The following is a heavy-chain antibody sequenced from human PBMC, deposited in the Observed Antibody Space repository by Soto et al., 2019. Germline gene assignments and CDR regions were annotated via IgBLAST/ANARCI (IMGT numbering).Heavy chain of an antibody. J-gene: IGHJ4*02. CDR1: GFAFTHYR. CDR3: ARAGDWNYVQDF. D-gene: IGHD1-7*01. V-gene: IGHV3-74*01. CDR2: INSDGSNI. Sequence: GFLRLSCVASGFAFTHYRIHWVRQAPGKGLEWVARINSDGSNINYADSVKGRFTISRDNSKNTVFLQMHSLTDDDSALYFCARAGDWNYVQDFWGQGTLVTVSS.